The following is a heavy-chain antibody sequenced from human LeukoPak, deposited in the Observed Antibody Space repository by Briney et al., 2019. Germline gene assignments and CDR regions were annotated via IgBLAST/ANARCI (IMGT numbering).Heavy chain of an antibody. CDR3: ARDSPYSSSWYAIDY. CDR2: ISYDGSNK. V-gene: IGHV3-30*03. Sequence: GGSLRLSCAASGFTFSSYGMHWVRQAPGKGLEWVALISYDGSNKYYADSVKGRFTISRDNSKNTLYLQMNSLRAEDTAVYYCARDSPYSSSWYAIDYWGQGTLVTVSS. J-gene: IGHJ4*02. CDR1: GFTFSSYG. D-gene: IGHD6-13*01.